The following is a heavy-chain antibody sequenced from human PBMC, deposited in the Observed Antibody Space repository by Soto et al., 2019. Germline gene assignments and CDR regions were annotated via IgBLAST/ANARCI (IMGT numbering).Heavy chain of an antibody. D-gene: IGHD6-19*01. CDR1: GYIFTSYY. CDR3: FRHGYTSGWN. J-gene: IGHJ4*02. V-gene: IGHV1-46*01. Sequence: QVQLVQSGAEVKKPGASVKVSCKASGYIFTSYYIHWVRQAPGQGLEWMGIINASGKPSGRNTTYAQRFQGRFTMTWDTSTSTVYMELSSLRSEDTAVYYCFRHGYTSGWNWGQGTLVTVSS. CDR2: INASGKPSGRNT.